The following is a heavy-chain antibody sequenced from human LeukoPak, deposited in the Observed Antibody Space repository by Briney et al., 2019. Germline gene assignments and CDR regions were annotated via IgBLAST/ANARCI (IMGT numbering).Heavy chain of an antibody. J-gene: IGHJ3*02. D-gene: IGHD5-12*01. CDR3: ARGLVLATDDAFGI. V-gene: IGHV4-59*01. CDR2: IWDTEIT. CDR1: GGYIRSYF. Sequence: SETLSLTCTVSGGYIRSYFWSWLRQPPGKGLEWIGYIWDTEITDYNPSLKSRVTISLDTSKNHFSLKLRSVTAADTALYFCARGLVLATDDAFGIWGQGTLVTVSS.